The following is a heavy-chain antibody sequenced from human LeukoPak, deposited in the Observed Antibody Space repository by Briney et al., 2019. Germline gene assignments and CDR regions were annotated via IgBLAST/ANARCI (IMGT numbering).Heavy chain of an antibody. CDR3: ERGRHPGPTWISEY. D-gene: IGHD5-12*01. J-gene: IGHJ4*02. CDR1: EYTFTSYD. Sequence: ASVKVSCKSSEYTFTSYDINGVRQATGQGLEWMGWMNHNSGNTGYAQKFQGRVTMTRNTSIRTAYMELRSLTFEDTAVYYCERGRHPGPTWISEYWGQGTLVTVSS. CDR2: MNHNSGNT. V-gene: IGHV1-8*01.